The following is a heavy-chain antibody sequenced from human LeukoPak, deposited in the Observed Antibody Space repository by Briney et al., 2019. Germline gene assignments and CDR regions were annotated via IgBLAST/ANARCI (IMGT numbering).Heavy chain of an antibody. CDR3: ARLAVVPAAMSPDY. J-gene: IGHJ4*02. D-gene: IGHD2-2*01. V-gene: IGHV1-69*13. CDR2: VIPISGTT. Sequence: SVKVSCKASGGSFYSYPIAWVRQAPGQGLEWLGAVIPISGTTHYAQKFQGRVSITVDDSTTTVYMQLSGLRSDDTAVYFCARLAVVPAAMSPDYWGQGTLVTVSS. CDR1: GGSFYSYP.